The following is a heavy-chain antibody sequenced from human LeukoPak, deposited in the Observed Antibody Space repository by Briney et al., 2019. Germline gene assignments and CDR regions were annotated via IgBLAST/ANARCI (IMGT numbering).Heavy chain of an antibody. J-gene: IGHJ5*02. CDR3: ARDSPYDSSGGGFS. CDR1: GYTFTSYY. D-gene: IGHD3-22*01. CDR2: INPNSGGT. Sequence: VASVKVSCKASGYTFTSYYMHWVRQAPGRGLEWMGWINPNSGGTNYAQKFQGRVTMTRDTSISTAYMELSRLRSDDTAVYYCARDSPYDSSGGGFSWGQGTLVTVSS. V-gene: IGHV1-2*02.